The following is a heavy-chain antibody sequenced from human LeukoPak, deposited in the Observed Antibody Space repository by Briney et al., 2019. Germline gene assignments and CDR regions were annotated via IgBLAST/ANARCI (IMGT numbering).Heavy chain of an antibody. CDR2: IYTSGST. CDR1: GGSISSYY. Sequence: SETLSLTCTVSGGSISSYYWSWIRQPAGRGLEWIGRIYTSGSTNYNPSLKSRVTISVDTSKNQFSLKLSSVTAADTAVYYCARTMIVVVNSEFDIWGQGTMVTVSS. D-gene: IGHD3-22*01. CDR3: ARTMIVVVNSEFDI. V-gene: IGHV4-4*07. J-gene: IGHJ3*02.